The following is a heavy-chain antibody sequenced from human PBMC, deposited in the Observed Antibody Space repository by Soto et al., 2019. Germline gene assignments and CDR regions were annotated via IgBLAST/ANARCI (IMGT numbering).Heavy chain of an antibody. CDR3: AKGIAAAGFRCYFDY. CDR1: GFTFSSYA. V-gene: IGHV3-23*01. Sequence: EVQLLESGGGLVQPGGSLRLSCAASGFTFSSYAMSWVRQAPGKGLEWVSAISGSGGSTYYADSVKGRFTISRDNSKNTLYLQVNSLRAEDTAVYYCAKGIAAAGFRCYFDYWGQGTLVTVSS. J-gene: IGHJ4*02. CDR2: ISGSGGST. D-gene: IGHD6-13*01.